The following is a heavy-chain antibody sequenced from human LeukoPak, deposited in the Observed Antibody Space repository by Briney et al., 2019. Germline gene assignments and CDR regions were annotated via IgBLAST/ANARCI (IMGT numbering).Heavy chain of an antibody. CDR2: ISHSGST. Sequence: SETLSLTCAVYGGSFSGYYWSWIRQPPGKGLEWIGEISHSGSTNYNPSLKSRVTISVDTSKNQFSLKLSSVTAADTVVYYCAAQYSGYVRLDYWGQGTLVTVSS. CDR1: GGSFSGYY. CDR3: AAQYSGYVRLDY. D-gene: IGHD5-12*01. J-gene: IGHJ4*02. V-gene: IGHV4-34*01.